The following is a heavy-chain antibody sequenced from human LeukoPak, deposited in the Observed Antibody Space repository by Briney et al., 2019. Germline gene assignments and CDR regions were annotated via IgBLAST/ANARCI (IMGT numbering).Heavy chain of an antibody. CDR2: IRSKANSYAT. Sequence: GGSLRLSCAASGFTFSGSAMHWVRQASGKGLEWVARIRSKANSYATAYAASVKGRFTISRDDSKNTAYLQMNSLKTEDTAVYYCTRDDRRDGYNYGAFDYWGQGTLVTVSS. J-gene: IGHJ4*02. V-gene: IGHV3-73*01. CDR1: GFTFSGSA. CDR3: TRDDRRDGYNYGAFDY. D-gene: IGHD5-24*01.